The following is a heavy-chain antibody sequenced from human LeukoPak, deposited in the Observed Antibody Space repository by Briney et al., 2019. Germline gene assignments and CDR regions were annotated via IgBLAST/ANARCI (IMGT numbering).Heavy chain of an antibody. CDR3: AREILVVVVAANHYGMDV. J-gene: IGHJ6*02. V-gene: IGHV3-30-3*01. CDR2: ISYDGSNK. CDR1: GFTFSSYA. D-gene: IGHD2-15*01. Sequence: PGGSLRLSCAASGFTFSSYAMHWVRQAPGKGLEWVAVISYDGSNKYYADSVKGRFTISRDNSKNTLYLQMNSLRAEDTAVYYCAREILVVVVAANHYGMDVWGQGTTVTVSS.